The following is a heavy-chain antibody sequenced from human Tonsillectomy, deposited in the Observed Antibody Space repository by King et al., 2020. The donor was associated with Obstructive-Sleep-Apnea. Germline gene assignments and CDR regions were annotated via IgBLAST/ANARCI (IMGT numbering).Heavy chain of an antibody. D-gene: IGHD1-26*01. CDR3: ARKVGGSYSLDY. CDR2: ISSNGGSS. CDR1: GFTFSSYA. J-gene: IGHJ4*02. Sequence: VQLVESGGGLVQPGGSLRLSCAASGFTFSSYAMHWVRQAPGKGLEYVSAISSNGGSSYYANSVKGRLTISRDNSKNTLYLQMGCLRAEDMAVYYCARKVGGSYSLDYWGQGALVTVSS. V-gene: IGHV3-64*01.